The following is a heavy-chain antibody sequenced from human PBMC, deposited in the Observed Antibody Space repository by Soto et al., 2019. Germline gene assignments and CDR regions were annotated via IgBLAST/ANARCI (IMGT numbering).Heavy chain of an antibody. J-gene: IGHJ4*02. D-gene: IGHD2-2*01. CDR2: IYWDDDK. CDR3: AHTKGYCSSTSCKDAKGGFDY. CDR1: GLSLSSSGVG. Sequence: QITLKESGPALVKPTQTLALTCTFSGLSLSSSGVGVGWIRQPPGKALEWLALIYWDDDKRYSPSLESRLTIAKDTSKNQVVLTMTNMDPVDTATYYCAHTKGYCSSTSCKDAKGGFDYWGQGTLVTVSS. V-gene: IGHV2-5*02.